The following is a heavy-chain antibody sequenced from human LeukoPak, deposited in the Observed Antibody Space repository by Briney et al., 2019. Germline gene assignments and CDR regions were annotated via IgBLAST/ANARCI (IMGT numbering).Heavy chain of an antibody. CDR1: GFTFSSYV. J-gene: IGHJ4*02. D-gene: IGHD2-15*01. CDR2: VSGSGDST. CDR3: AKYGGYFSGGSYYSDY. Sequence: PGGSLRLSCAASGFTFSSYVMSWVRQAPGKGLEWVSTVSGSGDSTYYAGSVKGRFAISRDNSRNTLYLQMNSLRAEDTAVYYCAKYGGYFSGGSYYSDYWGQGTLVTVSS. V-gene: IGHV3-23*01.